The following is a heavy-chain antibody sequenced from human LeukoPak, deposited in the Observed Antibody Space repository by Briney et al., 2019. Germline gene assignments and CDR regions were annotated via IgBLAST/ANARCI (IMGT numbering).Heavy chain of an antibody. V-gene: IGHV3-21*01. J-gene: IGHJ4*02. CDR1: GFTFSSYT. D-gene: IGHD3-10*01. Sequence: GGSLRLSCAASGFTFSSYTMNWVRQAPGKGLEWVSSISSSSSYIYYADSVKGRFTVSRDNAKNSLYLQMNSLRAEDTAVYYCARDRGMTIDYWGQGTLVTVSS. CDR3: ARDRGMTIDY. CDR2: ISSSSSYI.